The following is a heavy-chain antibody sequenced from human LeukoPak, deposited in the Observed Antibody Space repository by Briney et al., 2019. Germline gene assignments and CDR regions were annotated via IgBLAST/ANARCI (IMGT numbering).Heavy chain of an antibody. V-gene: IGHV3-74*01. Sequence: GGSLRLSCAASGFTFSSYSMNWVRQAPGKGLVWVSRISIDGGDTVYADSVKGRFTVSRDNAKDTLYLQMNSLRVEDTAVYYCARGPYYVAGSFDYWGQGTLVTVSS. J-gene: IGHJ4*02. D-gene: IGHD3-10*01. CDR2: ISIDGGDT. CDR3: ARGPYYVAGSFDY. CDR1: GFTFSSYS.